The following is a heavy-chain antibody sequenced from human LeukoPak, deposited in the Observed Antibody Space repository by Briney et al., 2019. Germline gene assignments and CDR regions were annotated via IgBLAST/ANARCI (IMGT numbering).Heavy chain of an antibody. CDR1: GGTFSSYA. V-gene: IGHV1-69*04. CDR2: IIPILGIA. D-gene: IGHD6-13*01. J-gene: IGHJ4*02. Sequence: GSSVKVSCKASGGTFSSYAISWVRQARGQGLEWMGRIIPILGIANYAQKFQGRVTITADKSTSTAYMELSSLRSEDTAVYYCARAAAGTERGDYWGQGTLVTVSS. CDR3: ARAAAGTERGDY.